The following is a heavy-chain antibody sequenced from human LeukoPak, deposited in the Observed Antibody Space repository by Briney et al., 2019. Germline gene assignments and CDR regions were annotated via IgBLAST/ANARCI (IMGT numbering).Heavy chain of an antibody. CDR1: GYTFTGYY. D-gene: IGHD5-18*01. J-gene: IGHJ4*02. V-gene: IGHV1-2*02. CDR3: AREPVRGYSYFDY. CDR2: INPNSGGT. Sequence: ASVKVSCKASGYTFTGYYTHWVRQAPGQGLEWMGWINPNSGGTNYAQKFQGRVTMTRDTSISTAYMELSRLRSDDTAVYYCAREPVRGYSYFDYWGQGTLVTVSS.